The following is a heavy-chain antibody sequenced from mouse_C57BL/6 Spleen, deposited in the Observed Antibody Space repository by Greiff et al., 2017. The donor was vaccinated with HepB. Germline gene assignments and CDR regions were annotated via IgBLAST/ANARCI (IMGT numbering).Heavy chain of an antibody. CDR3: ASYYYGSSYWYFDV. CDR1: GFTFSSYA. D-gene: IGHD1-1*01. Sequence: DVHLVESGGGLVKPGGSLKLSCAASGFTFSSYAMSWVRQTPEKRLEWVATISDGGSYTYYPDNVKGRFTISRDNAKNNLYLQMSHLKSEDTAMYYCASYYYGSSYWYFDVWGTGTTVTVSS. J-gene: IGHJ1*03. V-gene: IGHV5-4*01. CDR2: ISDGGSYT.